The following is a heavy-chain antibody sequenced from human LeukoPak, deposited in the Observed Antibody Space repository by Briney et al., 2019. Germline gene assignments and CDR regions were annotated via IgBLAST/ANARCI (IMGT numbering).Heavy chain of an antibody. CDR2: IYYSGST. Sequence: PSETLSLTCTVSGGSISSGDYYWSWIRQPPGKGLEWIGYIYYSGSTYYNPSLKSRVTISVDTSKNQFSLKLSSVTAADTAVYYCARVVKYYYDSSGYYYSFDYWGQGTLVTVSS. J-gene: IGHJ4*02. CDR3: ARVVKYYYDSSGYYYSFDY. V-gene: IGHV4-30-4*01. CDR1: GGSISSGDYY. D-gene: IGHD3-22*01.